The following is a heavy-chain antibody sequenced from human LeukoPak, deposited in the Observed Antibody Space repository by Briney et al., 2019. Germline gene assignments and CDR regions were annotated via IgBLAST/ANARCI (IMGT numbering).Heavy chain of an antibody. V-gene: IGHV1-8*01. CDR3: ARGPSGYDVGHYIDY. D-gene: IGHD5-12*01. CDR1: GGSFNSYV. CDR2: MNPNSGNT. Sequence: GASVKVSCKASGGSFNSYVITWVRQAPGQGLEWMGWMNPNSGNTGYAQKFQGRVTITRNTSISTAYMELSSLRSEDTAVYYCARGPSGYDVGHYIDYWGQGTLVTVSS. J-gene: IGHJ4*02.